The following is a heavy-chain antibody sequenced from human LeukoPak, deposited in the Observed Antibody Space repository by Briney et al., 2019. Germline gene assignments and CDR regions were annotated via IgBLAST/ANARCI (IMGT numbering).Heavy chain of an antibody. V-gene: IGHV1-69*02. D-gene: IGHD5-12*01. CDR2: IIPILGIA. CDR1: GGTFSSYT. J-gene: IGHJ4*02. CDR3: ARVGSRSSGYDY. Sequence: SVRVSCKASGGTFSSYTISWVRQAPGQGLEWMGRIIPILGIANYAQKFQGRVTITADKSTSTAYMELSSLRSEDTAVYYCARVGSRSSGYDYWGQGTLVTVSS.